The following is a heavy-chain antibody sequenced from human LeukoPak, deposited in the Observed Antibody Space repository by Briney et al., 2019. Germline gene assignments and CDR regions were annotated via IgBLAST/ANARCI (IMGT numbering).Heavy chain of an antibody. CDR2: INPSGGST. CDR1: GYTFTSYY. CDR3: ARDRLMVYAGDPTTGGY. Sequence: GASVKVSCKASGYTFTSYYMHWVGQAPGQGLEWMGIINPSGGSTSYAQKFQGRVTMTRDMSTSTVYMELSSLRSEDTAVYYCARDRLMVYAGDPTTGGYWGQGTLVTVSS. D-gene: IGHD2-8*01. V-gene: IGHV1-46*01. J-gene: IGHJ4*02.